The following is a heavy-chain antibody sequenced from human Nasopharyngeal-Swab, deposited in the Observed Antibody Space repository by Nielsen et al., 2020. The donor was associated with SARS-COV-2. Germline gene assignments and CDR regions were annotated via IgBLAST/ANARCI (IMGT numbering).Heavy chain of an antibody. D-gene: IGHD3-22*01. V-gene: IGHV4-59*01. Sequence: RQAPGKGPEWIGYIYYSGSTNYNPSLKSRVTISVDTSKNQFSLKLSSVTAADTAVYYCARVGTYYYDSSGHLNYYYYYYMDVWGKGTTVTVSS. CDR2: IYYSGST. J-gene: IGHJ6*03. CDR3: ARVGTYYYDSSGHLNYYYYYYMDV.